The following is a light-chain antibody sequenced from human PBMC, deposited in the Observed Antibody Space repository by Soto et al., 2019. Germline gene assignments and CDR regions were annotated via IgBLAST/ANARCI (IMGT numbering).Light chain of an antibody. CDR3: QRSYSTPFT. Sequence: DIQMTQSPSSLSASVGDRVTITCRASQSISSYLHWYQQKPGKAPKLLIYAASSLQSGVPSRFSGSGSGTDFTLSISSLQPEDFATYYCQRSYSTPFTFGPGTKVDIK. CDR2: AAS. V-gene: IGKV1-39*01. CDR1: QSISSY. J-gene: IGKJ3*01.